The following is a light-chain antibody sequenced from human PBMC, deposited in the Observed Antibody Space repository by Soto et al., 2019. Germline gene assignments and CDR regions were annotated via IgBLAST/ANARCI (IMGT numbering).Light chain of an antibody. J-gene: IGLJ3*02. CDR1: SSDVGVSDS. V-gene: IGLV2-14*03. CDR2: DIS. CDR3: CSYIRSTSLWV. Sequence: QSALTQPASVSGSPGQSITISCTGASSDVGVSDSVSWYQQLPGKAPQLVIYDISHRPSGISNRFSGSKSGNTASLSISWLQAEDEADYYCCSYIRSTSLWVFGGGTKVTVL.